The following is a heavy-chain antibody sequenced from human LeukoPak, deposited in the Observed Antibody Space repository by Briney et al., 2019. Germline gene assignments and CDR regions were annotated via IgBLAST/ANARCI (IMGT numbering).Heavy chain of an antibody. CDR3: AKDRTVGASYWYFDL. J-gene: IGHJ2*01. Sequence: PGGSLRLSCAASGFTFNTYTMNWVRQAPGKGLEWVSYISGSSGIIDYADSVKGRFTISRDSSKNTLFLHMNTLRAEDTAIYYCAKDRTVGASYWYFDLWGRGTLVTVSS. V-gene: IGHV3-48*01. D-gene: IGHD1-26*01. CDR1: GFTFNTYT. CDR2: ISGSSGII.